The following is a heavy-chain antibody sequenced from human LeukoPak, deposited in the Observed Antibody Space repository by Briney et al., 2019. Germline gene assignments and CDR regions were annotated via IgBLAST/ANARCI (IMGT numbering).Heavy chain of an antibody. CDR3: AKDGSAFREYYMDV. J-gene: IGHJ6*03. D-gene: IGHD5-12*01. V-gene: IGHV3-30*02. CDR1: GFTFTNYG. CDR2: IRYDGSNK. Sequence: GGSLRLSCAASGFTFTNYGMHWVRQAPGKGLEWVSFIRYDGSNKYYADSVKGRFTISRDTSKRMLYLQMSSLRAEDTAVYYCAKDGSAFREYYMDVWGKGTTVTVSS.